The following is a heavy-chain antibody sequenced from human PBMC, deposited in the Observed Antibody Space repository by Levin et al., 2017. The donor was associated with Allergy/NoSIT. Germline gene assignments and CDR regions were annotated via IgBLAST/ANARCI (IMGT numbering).Heavy chain of an antibody. Sequence: SETLSLTCTVSGGSISSYYWSWIRQPAGKGLEWIGRIYTSGSTNYNPSLKSRVTMSVDTSKNQFSLKLSSVTAADTAVYYCARGSAWSGYSGVYYYYGMDVWGQGTTVTVSS. CDR1: GGSISSYY. CDR3: ARGSAWSGYSGVYYYYGMDV. J-gene: IGHJ6*02. V-gene: IGHV4-4*07. D-gene: IGHD6-13*01. CDR2: IYTSGST.